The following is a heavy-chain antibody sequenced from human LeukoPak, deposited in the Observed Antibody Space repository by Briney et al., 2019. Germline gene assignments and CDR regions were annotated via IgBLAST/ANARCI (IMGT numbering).Heavy chain of an antibody. CDR2: MNPNSGNT. J-gene: IGHJ5*02. D-gene: IGHD2-15*01. CDR3: ARDHGYCSGGSCYRFDP. Sequence: ASVKVSCKASGYTFTSYDINWVRQATGQGLEWMGWMNPNSGNTGYAQKFQGRVTMTRNTSISTAYMELSSLRSEDTAVYYCARDHGYCSGGSCYRFDPWGQGTLVTVSS. CDR1: GYTFTSYD. V-gene: IGHV1-8*01.